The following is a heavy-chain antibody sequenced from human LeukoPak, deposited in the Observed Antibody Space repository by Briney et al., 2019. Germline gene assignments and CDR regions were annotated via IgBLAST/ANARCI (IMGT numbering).Heavy chain of an antibody. D-gene: IGHD6-13*01. V-gene: IGHV3-23*01. J-gene: IGHJ4*02. CDR2: ISGSGGST. CDR1: GFTFSSYA. CDR3: AKGGEYSSSWYWYFDY. Sequence: GGSLRLSCAASGFTFSSYAMSWVRQAPGKGLEWVSAISGSGGSTYYADSVKGRFTISRDNSKNTLYLQMNSLRAEDTAVYHCAKGGEYSSSWYWYFDYWGQGTLVTVSS.